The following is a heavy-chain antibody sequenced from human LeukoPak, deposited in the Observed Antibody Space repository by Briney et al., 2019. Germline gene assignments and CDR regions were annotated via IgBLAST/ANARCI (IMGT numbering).Heavy chain of an antibody. CDR2: ISSSSSYT. Sequence: GGSLRLSCAASGFTFSDYYMSWIRQAPGKGLEWVSYISSSSSYTNYADPVKGRFTISRDNAKNSLYLQMNSLRAEDTAVYYCARVIVGATKVFDYWGQGTLVTVSS. D-gene: IGHD1-26*01. J-gene: IGHJ4*02. CDR3: ARVIVGATKVFDY. CDR1: GFTFSDYY. V-gene: IGHV3-11*05.